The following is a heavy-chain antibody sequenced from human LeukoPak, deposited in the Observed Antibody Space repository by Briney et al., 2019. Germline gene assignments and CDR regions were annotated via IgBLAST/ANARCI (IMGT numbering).Heavy chain of an antibody. Sequence: ASVKVSCKSSGHTFTNYYLHWVRQAPGQGLEWLGWIHPNTGATNYAQKFQGRVTVTRDTSISTTYVELSRLISADTAVYYCASYASGYNWLKVWGQGTLVTLSS. CDR3: ASYASGYNWLKV. V-gene: IGHV1-2*02. D-gene: IGHD2-2*01. CDR2: IHPNTGAT. CDR1: GHTFTNYY. J-gene: IGHJ5*02.